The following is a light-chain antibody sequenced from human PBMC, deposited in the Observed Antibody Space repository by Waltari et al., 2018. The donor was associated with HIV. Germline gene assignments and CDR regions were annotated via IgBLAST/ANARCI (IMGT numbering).Light chain of an antibody. Sequence: QSVLTQTPSASGTPGQRVIVSCSGSSSNLGSNPVNWYQLLPGTAPKVLIYGKNQRPSGVPDRFSGSKSGTSASLAISGLQSEDEADYYCASWDDSLNGPVFGGGTKLTVV. CDR2: GKN. CDR3: ASWDDSLNGPV. CDR1: SSNLGSNP. J-gene: IGLJ2*01. V-gene: IGLV1-44*01.